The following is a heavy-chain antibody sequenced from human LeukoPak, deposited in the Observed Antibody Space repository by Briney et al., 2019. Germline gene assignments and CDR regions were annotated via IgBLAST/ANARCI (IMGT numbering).Heavy chain of an antibody. J-gene: IGHJ4*02. D-gene: IGHD5-24*01. CDR3: ARAARDGYTIR. CDR2: IYYSGST. V-gene: IGHV4-30-4*02. Sequence: SETLSLTCTVSGGSISSGDYYWSWIRQPPGKGLEWIGYIYYSGSTNYNPSLKSRVTISVDTSKNQFSLKLSSVTAADTAVYYCARAARDGYTIRWGQGTLVTVSS. CDR1: GGSISSGDYY.